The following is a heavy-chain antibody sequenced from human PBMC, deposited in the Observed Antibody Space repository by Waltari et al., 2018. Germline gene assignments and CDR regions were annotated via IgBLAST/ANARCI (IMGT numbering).Heavy chain of an antibody. CDR2: INGDGSTS. D-gene: IGHD6-13*01. CDR1: AVTYTNHW. V-gene: IGHV3-74*01. CDR3: ARLAPKTYRSPVPGRDYYYGLDV. J-gene: IGHJ6*02. Sequence: EEQLVESGGGLVQLGDSRRPAGAASAVTYTNHWMNWVRKDPGTGLVWVSRINGDGSTSNYADSVKGRFTISRDNTKKTLYLQMKRLRVEDTAVYYCARLAPKTYRSPVPGRDYYYGLDVWGQGTTVTVSS.